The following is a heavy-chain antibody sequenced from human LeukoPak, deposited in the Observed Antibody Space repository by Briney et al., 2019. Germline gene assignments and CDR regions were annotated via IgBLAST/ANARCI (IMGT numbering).Heavy chain of an antibody. D-gene: IGHD1-26*01. CDR2: ITTSGTYI. J-gene: IGHJ6*03. CDR3: ARDPYSGNYGNYYYYYMDV. V-gene: IGHV3-21*01. CDR1: GFTFNNYN. Sequence: PGGSLRLSCATSGFTFNNYNMNWVRPAPGRAMEWVSSITTSGTYIFYADSVKGRFTISRDNAKNSLYLQMNSLGPEDTAVYYCARDPYSGNYGNYYYYYMDVWGKGTTVTISS.